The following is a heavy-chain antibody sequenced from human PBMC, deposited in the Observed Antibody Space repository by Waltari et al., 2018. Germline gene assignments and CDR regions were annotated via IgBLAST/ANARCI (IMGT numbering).Heavy chain of an antibody. CDR2: INHSGST. CDR3: ARRPNYDSSGYYFDSGYFDY. CDR1: GGSFSGYY. D-gene: IGHD3-22*01. J-gene: IGHJ4*02. Sequence: QVQLQQWGAGLLKPSETLSLTCAVYGGSFSGYYWSWIRQPPGKGLEWIGEINHSGSTNYNPSLKSRVTISVDTSKHQFSLKLSSVTAADTAVYYCARRPNYDSSGYYFDSGYFDYWGQGTLVTVSS. V-gene: IGHV4-34*01.